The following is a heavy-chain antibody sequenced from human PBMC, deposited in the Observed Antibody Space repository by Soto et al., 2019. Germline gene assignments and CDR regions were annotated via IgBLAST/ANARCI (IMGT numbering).Heavy chain of an antibody. J-gene: IGHJ4*02. CDR1: GFTFSSYS. Sequence: EVQLVESGGGLVKPGGSLRLSCAASGFTFSSYSMNWVRQAPGKGLEWVSSISSSSSYIYYADSVKGRFTITRDNAKYSLYLQMNSLRAEYTAVYYCARDQPGYSYGYGLGYWAQGTLVTVSS. D-gene: IGHD5-18*01. V-gene: IGHV3-21*01. CDR3: ARDQPGYSYGYGLGY. CDR2: ISSSSSYI.